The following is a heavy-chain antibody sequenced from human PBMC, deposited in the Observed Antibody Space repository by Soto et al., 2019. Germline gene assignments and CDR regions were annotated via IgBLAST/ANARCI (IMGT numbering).Heavy chain of an antibody. CDR2: IDPSDSYT. Sequence: LGESLKISCKGSGYSFTSYWISWVRQMPGKGLEWMGRIDPSDSYTNYSPSFQGHVTISADKSISTAYLQWSSLKASDTAMYYCARHGDLDYYYGMDVWGQGTTVTVSS. D-gene: IGHD7-27*01. CDR3: ARHGDLDYYYGMDV. J-gene: IGHJ6*02. V-gene: IGHV5-10-1*01. CDR1: GYSFTSYW.